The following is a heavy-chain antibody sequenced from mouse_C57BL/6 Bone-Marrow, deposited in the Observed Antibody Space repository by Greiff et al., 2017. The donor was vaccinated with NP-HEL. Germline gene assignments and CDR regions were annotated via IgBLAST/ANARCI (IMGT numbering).Heavy chain of an antibody. V-gene: IGHV7-3*01. Sequence: EVKVVESGGGLVQPGGSLRLSCAASGFTFTDYYMSWVRQPPGKALEWLGFIRNKANGYTTEYSASVKGRFTISRDNSQSILYLQMHARRAEDSATYDCARSPLYYGSSPYAMDYWGQGTSVTVSS. D-gene: IGHD1-1*01. J-gene: IGHJ4*01. CDR1: GFTFTDYY. CDR3: ARSPLYYGSSPYAMDY. CDR2: IRNKANGYTT.